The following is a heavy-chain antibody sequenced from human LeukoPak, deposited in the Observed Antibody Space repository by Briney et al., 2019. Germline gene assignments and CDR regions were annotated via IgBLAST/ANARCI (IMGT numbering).Heavy chain of an antibody. D-gene: IGHD3-16*01. J-gene: IGHJ6*02. CDR2: IYHSGST. CDR1: GGSISSGGYS. V-gene: IGHV4-30-2*01. Sequence: SSQTLSLTCAVSGGSISSGGYSWSWIRQPPGKGLEWIGYIYHSGSTYYNPSLKSRVTISVDRSKNQFSLKLSSVTAADTAVYHCARELRQYGTDVWGQGTTVTVSS. CDR3: ARELRQYGTDV.